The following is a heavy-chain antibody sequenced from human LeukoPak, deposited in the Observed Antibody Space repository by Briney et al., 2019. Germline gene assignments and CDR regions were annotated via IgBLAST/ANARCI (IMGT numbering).Heavy chain of an antibody. CDR3: ARGRAADLYYYDSSGYYYPHFDY. V-gene: IGHV4-34*01. CDR2: INHSGST. CDR1: GGSFSGYY. Sequence: PSETLSLTCAVYGGSFSGYYWSWIRQPPGKGLEWIGEINHSGSTNYNPSLKSRVTISVDTSKNQFSLKLSSVTAADTAVYYCARGRAADLYYYDSSGYYYPHFDYWGQGTLVTVSS. J-gene: IGHJ4*02. D-gene: IGHD3-22*01.